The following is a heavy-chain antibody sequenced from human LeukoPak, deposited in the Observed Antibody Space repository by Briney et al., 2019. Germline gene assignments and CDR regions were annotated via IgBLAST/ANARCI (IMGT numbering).Heavy chain of an antibody. J-gene: IGHJ4*02. CDR2: INWDGGST. Sequence: GGSLRLSCAASGFTFSSYAMSWVRQAPGKGLEWVSGINWDGGSTGYADSVKGRFTIFRDNAKNSLYLQMNSLKVEDTALYYCAREGSIAVSGQNDYWGQGTLVTVSS. D-gene: IGHD6-19*01. CDR1: GFTFSSYA. CDR3: AREGSIAVSGQNDY. V-gene: IGHV3-20*04.